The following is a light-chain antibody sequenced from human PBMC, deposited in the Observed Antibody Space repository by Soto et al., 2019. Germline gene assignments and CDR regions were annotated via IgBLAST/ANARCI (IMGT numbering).Light chain of an antibody. V-gene: IGLV2-14*01. CDR2: EVS. Sequence: QSVLTQPASVSGSPGQSITISCTGTSSDVGGYNYVSWNQQHPGKAPKLMIYEVSNRPSGVSNRFSGSKSGNTASLTISGLQAEDEADYYCSSYTSSPYVFGTGTKVTVL. J-gene: IGLJ1*01. CDR1: SSDVGGYNY. CDR3: SSYTSSPYV.